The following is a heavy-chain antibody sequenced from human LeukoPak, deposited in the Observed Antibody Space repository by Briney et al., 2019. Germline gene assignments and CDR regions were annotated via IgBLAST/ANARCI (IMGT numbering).Heavy chain of an antibody. D-gene: IGHD2-2*01. V-gene: IGHV4-30-2*01. CDR1: GGSISSGGYS. J-gene: IGHJ4*02. CDR2: INHSGST. Sequence: PSQTLSLTCAVSGGSISSGGYSWSWIRQPPGKGLEWIGEINHSGSTNYNPSLKSRVTISVDTFKNQFSLKLSSVTAADTAVYYCARGRRVPAALDYWGQGTLVTVSS. CDR3: ARGRRVPAALDY.